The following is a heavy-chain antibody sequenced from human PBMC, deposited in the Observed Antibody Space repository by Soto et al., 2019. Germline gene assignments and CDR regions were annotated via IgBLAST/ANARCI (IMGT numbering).Heavy chain of an antibody. V-gene: IGHV3-23*01. D-gene: IGHD4-17*01. J-gene: IGHJ5*02. CDR3: AKDLTTVTTGWFDP. Sequence: GGSLRLSCAASGFTFSTYAMTWVRQAPGKGLEWVSSTISSGGITYYADSVKGRFTISRDNSKNTLYMQMNSLRAEDTAVYYCAKDLTTVTTGWFDPWGQGTLVTVSS. CDR1: GFTFSTYA. CDR2: TISSGGIT.